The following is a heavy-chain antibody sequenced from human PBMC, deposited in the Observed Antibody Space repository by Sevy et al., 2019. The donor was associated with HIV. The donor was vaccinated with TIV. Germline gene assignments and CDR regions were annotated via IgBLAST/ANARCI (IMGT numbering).Heavy chain of an antibody. V-gene: IGHV5-51*01. Sequence: GESLKISCKASGYSFTTSWIGWVRQMPGKGLEWMGIIFPADSDTRYSRSCQGQVTISADNSISTAYLQWSSLKASDTAMYYCARARGIPHYYYGMDVWGQGTTVTVSS. J-gene: IGHJ6*02. CDR1: GYSFTTSW. CDR2: IFPADSDT. D-gene: IGHD1-26*01. CDR3: ARARGIPHYYYGMDV.